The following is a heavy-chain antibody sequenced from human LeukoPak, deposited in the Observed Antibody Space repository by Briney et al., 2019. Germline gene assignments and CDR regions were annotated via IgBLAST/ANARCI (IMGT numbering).Heavy chain of an antibody. CDR1: GFTFSSYG. CDR3: AKRVRYGSGTYYFDY. CDR2: ISDSGSDR. Sequence: GGSLRLSCAASGFTFSSYGMHWVRQAPGKGLEWVSAISDSGSDRYYADSLKGRFTISRDNSKNTLYLQMNSLRVEDTALYYCAKRVRYGSGTYYFDYWGQGTLVTVSS. J-gene: IGHJ4*02. D-gene: IGHD3-10*01. V-gene: IGHV3-23*01.